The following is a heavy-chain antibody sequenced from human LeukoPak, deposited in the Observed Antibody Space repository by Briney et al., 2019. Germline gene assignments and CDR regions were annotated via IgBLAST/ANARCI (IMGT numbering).Heavy chain of an antibody. D-gene: IGHD3-22*01. Sequence: SETLSLTCTVSGGSISSFYWSWIRQPPGKGLEWIGYIYYSGSTNYNPSLKNRVTVSVDTSKNQFSLKLSSVTAADTAVYYCARLKFSVVNHYYYYYGMDVWGQGTTVTVSS. CDR2: IYYSGST. CDR1: GGSISSFY. CDR3: ARLKFSVVNHYYYYYGMDV. J-gene: IGHJ6*02. V-gene: IGHV4-59*08.